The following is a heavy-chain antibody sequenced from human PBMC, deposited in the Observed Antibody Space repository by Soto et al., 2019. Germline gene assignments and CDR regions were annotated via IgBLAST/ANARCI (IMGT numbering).Heavy chain of an antibody. CDR1: GYTFTSYG. J-gene: IGHJ4*02. Sequence: ASVKVSCKASGYTFTSYGISWVRQAPGQGLEWMGWISAYNGNTNYAQKLQGRVTMTTDTSTSTAYMELRSLRSDDTAVYYCARVDIVVVVAATPGPYFDYWGQGTLVTVSS. CDR2: ISAYNGNT. CDR3: ARVDIVVVVAATPGPYFDY. V-gene: IGHV1-18*01. D-gene: IGHD2-15*01.